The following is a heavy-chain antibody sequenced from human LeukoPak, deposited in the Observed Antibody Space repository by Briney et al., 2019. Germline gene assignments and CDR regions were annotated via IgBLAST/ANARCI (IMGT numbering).Heavy chain of an antibody. CDR2: ISSSSSTI. D-gene: IGHD3-22*01. CDR1: GFTFSSYS. CDR3: ARGDYDSSDGGDY. J-gene: IGHJ4*02. V-gene: IGHV3-48*01. Sequence: PGGSLRLSCAASGFTFSSYSMNWVRQAPGKGLEWVSYISSSSSTIYYADSVKGRFTISRDNAKNSLYLQMNSLRAEDTAVYYCARGDYDSSDGGDYWGQGTLVTVSS.